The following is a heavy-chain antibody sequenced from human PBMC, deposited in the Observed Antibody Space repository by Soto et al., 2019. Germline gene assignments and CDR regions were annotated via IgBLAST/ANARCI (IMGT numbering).Heavy chain of an antibody. Sequence: GGSLRLSCAASGFTFSNAWMSWVRQAPGKGLEWVGRIKSKTDGGTTDYAAPVKGRFTISRDDSKNTLYLQMNSLKTEDTAVYYCTTPSTVVVAPSEPFDAFDIWGQGTMVTVSS. V-gene: IGHV3-15*01. CDR3: TTPSTVVVAPSEPFDAFDI. CDR2: IKSKTDGGTT. D-gene: IGHD2-15*01. CDR1: GFTFSNAW. J-gene: IGHJ3*02.